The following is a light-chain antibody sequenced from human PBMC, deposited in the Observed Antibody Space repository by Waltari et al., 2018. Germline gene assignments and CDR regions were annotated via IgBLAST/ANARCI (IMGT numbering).Light chain of an antibody. CDR3: QQYDNWPRT. CDR2: AAS. J-gene: IGKJ1*01. CDR1: QSVGRD. Sequence: ETVMTQSPAXLSVSPGERATLFCRASQSVGRDLAWYQQKPGQAPRLLISAASTRATXIPVRFSGGGSGTDFTLXISSMQSEDFAVYYCQQYDNWPRTFXQGTRVEI. V-gene: IGKV3-15*01.